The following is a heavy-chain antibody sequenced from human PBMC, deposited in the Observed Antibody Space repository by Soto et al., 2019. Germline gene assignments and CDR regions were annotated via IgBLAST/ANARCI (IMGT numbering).Heavy chain of an antibody. Sequence: EVQLVESGGGLVQPGGSLRLSCAASGFTVSSNYMSWVRQAPGKGLEWVSVIYSGGSTYYADSVKGRFTISRDNSKNTLYLQMNSLRAEDTAVYYCARDDSSGYYYFDYWGQGTLVTVSS. CDR3: ARDDSSGYYYFDY. J-gene: IGHJ4*02. CDR1: GFTVSSNY. D-gene: IGHD3-22*01. V-gene: IGHV3-66*01. CDR2: IYSGGST.